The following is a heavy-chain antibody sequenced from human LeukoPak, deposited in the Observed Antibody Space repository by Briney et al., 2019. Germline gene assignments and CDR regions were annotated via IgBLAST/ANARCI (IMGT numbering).Heavy chain of an antibody. V-gene: IGHV1-2*02. CDR2: INPNSGGT. CDR3: ARDPGMVRGVIYYYYYYMDV. D-gene: IGHD3-10*01. CDR1: GYTFTGYY. Sequence: GASVKVSCKASGYTFTGYYMHWVRQAPGQGLEWMGWINPNSGGTNYAQKFQGRVTMTRDTSISTAYTELSRLRSDDTAVYYCARDPGMVRGVIYYYYYYMDVWGKGTTVTVSS. J-gene: IGHJ6*03.